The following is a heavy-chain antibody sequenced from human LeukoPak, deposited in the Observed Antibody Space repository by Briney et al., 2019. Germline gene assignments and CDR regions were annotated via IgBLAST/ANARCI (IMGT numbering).Heavy chain of an antibody. V-gene: IGHV1-69*04. CDR3: AREKMEVGYYGLDV. CDR1: GGTFDNSA. D-gene: IGHD1-1*01. J-gene: IGHJ6*02. Sequence: SVTVSCKASGGTFDNSAINWVRQAPGQGLEWMGRIIPTLNIPNYAQKSQGRVTIAADKSTSTAYMELSSLRSDDTAVYYCAREKMEVGYYGLDVWGQGTTVTVSS. CDR2: IIPTLNIP.